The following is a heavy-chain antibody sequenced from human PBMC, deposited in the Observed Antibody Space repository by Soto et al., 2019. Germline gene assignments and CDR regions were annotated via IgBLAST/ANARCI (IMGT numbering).Heavy chain of an antibody. CDR1: GGSISSYY. Sequence: SETQSLTCTVSGGSISSYYWSWIRQPPGTGLEWIGYIYYSGSTNYNPSLKSRVTISVDTSKNQFSLKLSSVTAADTAVYYCARGGDIVVVVAATQTNWFDPWGQGTLVTSPQ. D-gene: IGHD2-15*01. V-gene: IGHV4-59*01. CDR2: IYYSGST. CDR3: ARGGDIVVVVAATQTNWFDP. J-gene: IGHJ5*02.